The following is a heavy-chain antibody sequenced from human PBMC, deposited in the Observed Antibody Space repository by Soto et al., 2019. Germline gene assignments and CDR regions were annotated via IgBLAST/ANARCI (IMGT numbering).Heavy chain of an antibody. V-gene: IGHV4-59*01. D-gene: IGHD6-13*01. Sequence: PSETLSLTCTVSGGSISSYYWSWIRQPPGKGLEWIGYIYYSGSTNYNPSLKSRVTISVDTSKNQFSLKLSSVTAADTAVYYCARDGVYPGYSSSWTKGHPPRGRQYYFDYWGQGTLVTVSS. CDR2: IYYSGST. CDR1: GGSISSYY. J-gene: IGHJ4*02. CDR3: ARDGVYPGYSSSWTKGHPPRGRQYYFDY.